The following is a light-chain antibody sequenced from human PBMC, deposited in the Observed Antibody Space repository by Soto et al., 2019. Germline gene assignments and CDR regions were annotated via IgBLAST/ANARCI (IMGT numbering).Light chain of an antibody. V-gene: IGKV1-39*01. CDR1: QTITSD. Sequence: DTRWTRSPSSLSASLEDKVTIPCRASQTITSDLNWYQQRPGKAPKLLIYAASNLQSGVPSRFSGSGSGTDFTFIISSLQPEDSATYYCQQTYSTPGWTFGQGTKVDIK. CDR3: QQTYSTPGWT. J-gene: IGKJ1*01. CDR2: AAS.